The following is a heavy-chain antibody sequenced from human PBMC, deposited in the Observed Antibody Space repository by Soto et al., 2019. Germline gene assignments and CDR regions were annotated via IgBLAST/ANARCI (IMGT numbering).Heavy chain of an antibody. CDR1: GFTFSSYA. CDR3: AKSPMGKTSVTTARYFDY. CDR2: ISGAGGNT. D-gene: IGHD4-17*01. J-gene: IGHJ4*02. V-gene: IGHV3-23*01. Sequence: PGGSLRLSCAASGFTFSSYAMTWVRQAPGKGLEWVSAISGAGGNTYHADSVEGRFTISRDNSKNTLYLQMNSLRAEDTAVYHCAKSPMGKTSVTTARYFDYWGQGTLVTVSS.